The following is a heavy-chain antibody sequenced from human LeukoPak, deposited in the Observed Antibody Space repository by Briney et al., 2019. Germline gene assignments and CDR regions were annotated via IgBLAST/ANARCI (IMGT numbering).Heavy chain of an antibody. D-gene: IGHD3-10*01. V-gene: IGHV4-34*01. CDR3: ARGPSMVRGVIRGIYYYYGMDV. CDR2: INHSGST. Sequence: SETLSPTCAVYGGSFSGYYWSWIRQPPGKGLEWIGGINHSGSTSYNPSLKSRVTISVDTSKNQFSLKLSSVTAADTAVYYCARGPSMVRGVIRGIYYYYGMDVWGQGTTVTVSS. CDR1: GGSFSGYY. J-gene: IGHJ6*02.